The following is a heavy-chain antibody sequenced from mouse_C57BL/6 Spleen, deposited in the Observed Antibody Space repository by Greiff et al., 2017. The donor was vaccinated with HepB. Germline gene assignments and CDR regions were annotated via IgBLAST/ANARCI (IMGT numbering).Heavy chain of an antibody. Sequence: VKLQQPGAELVRPGSSVKLSCKASGYTFTSYWMHWVKQRPIQGLEWIGNIDPSDSETHYNQKFKDKATLTVDKSSSTAYMQLSSLTSEDSAVYYCARGTAQATENSWGQGTTLTVSS. D-gene: IGHD3-2*02. J-gene: IGHJ2*01. CDR1: GYTFTSYW. V-gene: IGHV1-52*01. CDR3: ARGTAQATENS. CDR2: IDPSDSET.